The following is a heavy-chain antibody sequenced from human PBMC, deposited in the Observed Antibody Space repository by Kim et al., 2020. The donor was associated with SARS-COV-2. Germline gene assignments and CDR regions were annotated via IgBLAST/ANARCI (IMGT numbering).Heavy chain of an antibody. CDR2: INHSGST. D-gene: IGHD3-10*01. Sequence: SETLSLTCAVYGGSFSGYYWSWIRQPPGKGLEWIGEINHSGSTNYNPSLKSRVTISVDTSKNQFSLKLSSVTAADTAVYYCARRPEPGSVRGITYYFDYWGQGTLVTVSS. CDR3: ARRPEPGSVRGITYYFDY. V-gene: IGHV4-34*01. J-gene: IGHJ4*02. CDR1: GGSFSGYY.